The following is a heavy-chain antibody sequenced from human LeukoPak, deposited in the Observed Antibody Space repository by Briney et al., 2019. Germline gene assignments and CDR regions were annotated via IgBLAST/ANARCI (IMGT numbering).Heavy chain of an antibody. V-gene: IGHV1-46*01. J-gene: IGHJ5*02. CDR3: ARDNSVEDTAWWFDP. CDR1: GYTFTGSY. Sequence: ASVEVSCKASGYTFTGSYMHWVRQAPGQGLEWMGIINPSGGSTSYAQKFQGRVTMTRDMSTSTDYMELSSLRSEDTAVYYCARDNSVEDTAWWFDPWGQGTLVTVSS. D-gene: IGHD4-23*01. CDR2: INPSGGST.